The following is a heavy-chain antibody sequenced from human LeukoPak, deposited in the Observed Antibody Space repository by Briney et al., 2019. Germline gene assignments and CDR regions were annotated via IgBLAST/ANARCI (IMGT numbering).Heavy chain of an antibody. CDR3: ARGQGAADY. CDR1: GGSFSGYY. J-gene: IGHJ4*02. CDR2: ISRTGSI. D-gene: IGHD1-26*01. Sequence: SETLSLTCAVYGGSFSGYYWSWIRQPPGKGLEWIGEISRTGSIDYDPSVRSRATISLDKSKSQFSLRLTSLTSADTAVYYCARGQGAADYWGQGILVIVSS. V-gene: IGHV4-34*01.